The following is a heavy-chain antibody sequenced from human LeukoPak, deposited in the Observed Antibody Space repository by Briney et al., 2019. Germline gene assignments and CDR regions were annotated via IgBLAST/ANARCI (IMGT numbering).Heavy chain of an antibody. CDR2: ISGDGGST. CDR3: ARDLGQWLVQGWFDP. V-gene: IGHV3-43*02. D-gene: IGHD6-19*01. CDR1: GFTFDDYA. Sequence: GGSLRLSCAASGFTFDDYAMHWVRQAPGKGLEWVSLISGDGGSTYYADSVKGRFTISRDNSKNSLYLQMNSLRSEDTAVYYCARDLGQWLVQGWFDPWGQGTLVTVSS. J-gene: IGHJ5*02.